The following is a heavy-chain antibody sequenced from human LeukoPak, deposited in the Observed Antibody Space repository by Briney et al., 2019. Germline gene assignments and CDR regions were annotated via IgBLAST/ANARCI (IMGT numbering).Heavy chain of an antibody. CDR1: GFTFSSYS. V-gene: IGHV3-48*01. CDR2: ISSSSSTI. CDR3: AREAGYSSGWYPDAFDI. J-gene: IGHJ3*02. Sequence: GGSLRLSCAAFGFTFSSYSMNWVRQAPGKGLEWVSYISSSSSTIYYADSVKGRFTISRDNAKNSLYLQMNSLRAEDTAVYYCAREAGYSSGWYPDAFDIWGQGTMVTVSS. D-gene: IGHD6-19*01.